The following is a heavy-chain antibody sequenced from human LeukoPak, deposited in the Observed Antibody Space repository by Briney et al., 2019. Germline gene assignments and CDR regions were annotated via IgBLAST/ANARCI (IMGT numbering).Heavy chain of an antibody. Sequence: AGGSLRLSCAASGFTFSDYYMSWIRQAPGKGLEWVSYISSSGSTIYYADSVKGRHTISRDNAKNSLYLQMNSLRAEDTAVYYCASFLFGAPFQHWGQGTLVTVSS. J-gene: IGHJ1*01. CDR2: ISSSGSTI. CDR1: GFTFSDYY. V-gene: IGHV3-11*01. CDR3: ASFLFGAPFQH. D-gene: IGHD3-3*01.